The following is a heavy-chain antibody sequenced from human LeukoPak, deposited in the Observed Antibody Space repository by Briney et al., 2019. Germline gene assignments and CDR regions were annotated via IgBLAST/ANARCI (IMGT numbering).Heavy chain of an antibody. CDR2: ITGSGGAT. V-gene: IGHV3-23*01. Sequence: GGSLRLSCAASGFTFSTYAVNWVRQAPGKGLEWVSAITGSGGATYYADSVKGRFTISRDNSKNTLYLQMNSLRAEDTAVYYCANLYGDYPLAWGQGTLVTVSS. D-gene: IGHD4-17*01. CDR1: GFTFSTYA. CDR3: ANLYGDYPLA. J-gene: IGHJ4*02.